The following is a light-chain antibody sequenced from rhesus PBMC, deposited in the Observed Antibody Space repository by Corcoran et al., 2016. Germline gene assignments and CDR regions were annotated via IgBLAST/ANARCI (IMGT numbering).Light chain of an antibody. J-gene: IGKJ2*01. CDR3: YQHSSGYS. CDR1: QSVSSY. Sequence: QVILTQSPATLSLSPGERATLSCRATQSVSSYLAWYQQKPGQTPRLLIYGESRRATGIPDRFSGSGSGTDCTLTISSLEPEDVGVYHCYQHSSGYSFGQGTKVEIK. CDR2: GES. V-gene: IGKV3-10*01.